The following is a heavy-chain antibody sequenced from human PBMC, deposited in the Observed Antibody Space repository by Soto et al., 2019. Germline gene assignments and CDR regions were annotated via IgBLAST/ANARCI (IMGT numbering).Heavy chain of an antibody. J-gene: IGHJ4*02. D-gene: IGHD6-19*01. Sequence: QVQLQESGPRLVKPSETLSLICTVSSGSISSHYWSWIRQSPGKGLEWIGYSHVSGASRYNPSLNARATTSVDSSKDQFSLKLSSVTAADTALYFRATGGWSLGSWGQGTLVTVSS. CDR3: ATGGWSLGS. CDR2: SHVSGAS. V-gene: IGHV4-59*11. CDR1: SGSISSHY.